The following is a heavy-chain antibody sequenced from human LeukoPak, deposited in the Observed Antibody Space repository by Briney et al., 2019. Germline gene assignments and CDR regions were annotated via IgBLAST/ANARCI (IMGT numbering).Heavy chain of an antibody. D-gene: IGHD2-21*02. J-gene: IGHJ4*02. CDR3: ARVDCGGDCLFDY. CDR2: IYYSGST. V-gene: IGHV4-39*07. CDR1: GGSISGSSYY. Sequence: SETLSLTCTVSGGSISGSSYYWGWIRQPPGKGLEWIGSIYYSGSTYYNPSLKSRVTISVDTSKNQFSLKLSSVTAADTAVYYCARVDCGGDCLFDYWGQGTLVTVSS.